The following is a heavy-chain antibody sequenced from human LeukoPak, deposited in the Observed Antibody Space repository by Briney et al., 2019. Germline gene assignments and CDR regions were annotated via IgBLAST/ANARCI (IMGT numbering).Heavy chain of an antibody. D-gene: IGHD2-2*02. CDR2: IWYDGSNK. J-gene: IGHJ4*02. CDR3: AREDCSSTSCYIDY. Sequence: GGSLRLSCAASGFTFSSYGMHWVRQAPGKGLEWVAVIWYDGSNKYYADSVKGRFTISRDNSKNTLYLQMNSLRAEDTAVYYCAREDCSSTSCYIDYWGQGTLVTVPS. V-gene: IGHV3-33*01. CDR1: GFTFSSYG.